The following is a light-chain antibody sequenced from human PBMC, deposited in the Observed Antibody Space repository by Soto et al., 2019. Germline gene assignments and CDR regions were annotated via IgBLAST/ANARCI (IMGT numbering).Light chain of an antibody. J-gene: IGKJ4*01. Sequence: DIVMTQSPDPVTVSLGERATVNCKSSQSLLNIYNKKYYLTWYQQKPGQPPKMLFYWASTRESGVPDRFSGRGSGTDFTLTIAGLHAEDVAIYYCQQYSSLQLTFGGGTKVQIK. CDR3: QQYSSLQLT. V-gene: IGKV4-1*01. CDR1: QSLLNIYNKKYY. CDR2: WAS.